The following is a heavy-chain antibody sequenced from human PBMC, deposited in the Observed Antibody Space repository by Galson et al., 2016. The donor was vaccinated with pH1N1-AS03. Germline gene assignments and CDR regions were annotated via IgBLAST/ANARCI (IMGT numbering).Heavy chain of an antibody. CDR3: AREEGGFGSNWLQTDAFDV. V-gene: IGHV3-30-3*01. D-gene: IGHD6-13*01. CDR2: MSYEGTTT. CDR1: GFIFTHYS. J-gene: IGHJ3*01. Sequence: SLRLSCAASGFIFTHYSMHWVRQAPGKGLEWVAVMSYEGTTTYYADSVKGRFTIFRDNSKNTLYLQMNSLRTEDTALYYCAREEGGFGSNWLQTDAFDVWGQGTMVTVSS.